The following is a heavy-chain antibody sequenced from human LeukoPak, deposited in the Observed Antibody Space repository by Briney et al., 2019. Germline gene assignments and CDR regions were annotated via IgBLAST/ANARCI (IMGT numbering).Heavy chain of an antibody. CDR2: IKRKTDGGTT. D-gene: IGHD3-9*01. V-gene: IGHV3-15*01. J-gene: IGHJ1*01. Sequence: PGGSLRLSCAASGFTFSSSAMSWVRRGPGKGLEWVGRIKRKTDGGTTDYAAPVKGRFTISRDDSKNTLYLQMNSLKTEDTAVYYCTTHYDILTGYYKHWGQGTLVTVSS. CDR1: GFTFSSSA. CDR3: TTHYDILTGYYKH.